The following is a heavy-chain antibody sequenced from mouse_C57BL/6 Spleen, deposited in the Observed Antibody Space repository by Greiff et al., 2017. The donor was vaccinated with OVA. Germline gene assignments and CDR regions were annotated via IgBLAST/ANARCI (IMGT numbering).Heavy chain of an antibody. Sequence: VKLMESGPGLVQPSQSLSITCTVSGFSLTSYGVHWVRQSPGKGLEWLGVIWRGGSTDYNAAFMSRLSITKDNSKSQVFFKMNSLQADDTAIYYCAKKGDYDEGFYAMDYWGQGTSVTVSS. CDR1: GFSLTSYG. CDR2: IWRGGST. CDR3: AKKGDYDEGFYAMDY. D-gene: IGHD2-4*01. V-gene: IGHV2-5*01. J-gene: IGHJ4*01.